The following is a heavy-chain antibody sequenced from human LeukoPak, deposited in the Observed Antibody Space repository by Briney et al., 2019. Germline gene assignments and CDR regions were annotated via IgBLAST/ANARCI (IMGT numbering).Heavy chain of an antibody. Sequence: GGSLRLSCETSGFSFSTYWMSWVRQPPGKGLEWVANTRQDGSGKYYVDSVKGRFTISRDIAKQSVFLQMNSLRAEDTAVYYCARLSAMVRGPEDIFYFEFWGLGTLVTVSA. CDR3: ARLSAMVRGPEDIFYFEF. J-gene: IGHJ4*02. CDR2: TRQDGSGK. D-gene: IGHD3-10*01. V-gene: IGHV3-7*01. CDR1: GFSFSTYW.